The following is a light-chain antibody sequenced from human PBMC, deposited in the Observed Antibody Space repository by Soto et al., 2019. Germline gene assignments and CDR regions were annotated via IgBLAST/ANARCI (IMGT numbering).Light chain of an antibody. V-gene: IGKV3-15*01. CDR1: QSVNNN. CDR3: QHYNNWPPWT. CDR2: GAS. J-gene: IGKJ1*01. Sequence: EIVMTQSPATLSVSPGDRATLSCRASQSVNNNLAWYQQKPGQAPGLLIYGASTRATGIPSRFSGSGSGTEFTLTISSLQSEDFAVYYCQHYNNWPPWTFGQGTKVEIK.